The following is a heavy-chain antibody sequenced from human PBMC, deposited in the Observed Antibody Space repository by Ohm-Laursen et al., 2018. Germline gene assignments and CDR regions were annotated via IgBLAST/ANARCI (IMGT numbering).Heavy chain of an antibody. CDR2: IYTTGGT. Sequence: GTLSLTCTVSGGSISNYYWSWIRQPAGKGLEWIGRIYTTGGTNYNPSLRSRVTMSIDTSKSQFSVKLSSVTAADTAVYYCARADYSNYMYYFDYWGQGTLVTVSS. V-gene: IGHV4-4*07. CDR1: GGSISNYY. CDR3: ARADYSNYMYYFDY. J-gene: IGHJ4*02. D-gene: IGHD4-11*01.